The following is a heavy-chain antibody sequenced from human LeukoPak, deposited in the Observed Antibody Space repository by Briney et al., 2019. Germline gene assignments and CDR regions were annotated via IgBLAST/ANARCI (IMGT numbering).Heavy chain of an antibody. Sequence: SVKDSFKASGFTFTTSAMQWVRQARGQRLEGIGWIVVGSGNTNYEQKFQERVPITRDMSTSTAYMELRSLRSVDTPVYYCAAERGRGGGLELDYCGQGSLVTVSS. J-gene: IGHJ4*02. CDR2: IVVGSGNT. V-gene: IGHV1-58*02. D-gene: IGHD3/OR15-3a*01. CDR3: AAERGRGGGLELDY. CDR1: GFTFTTSA.